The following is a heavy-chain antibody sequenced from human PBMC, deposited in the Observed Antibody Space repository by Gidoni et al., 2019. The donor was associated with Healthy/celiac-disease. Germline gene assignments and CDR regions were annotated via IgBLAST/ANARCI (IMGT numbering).Heavy chain of an antibody. J-gene: IGHJ4*02. D-gene: IGHD6-6*01. Sequence: QVQLVESGGGVVQPGRSLSLSCAASGFTFSSYGMHWVRQAPGKGLEWVAVIWYDGSNKYYADSVKGRFTISRDNSKNTLYLQMNSLRAEDTAVYYCARDFEYSSSSPHYWGQGTLVTVSS. CDR3: ARDFEYSSSSPHY. CDR1: GFTFSSYG. CDR2: IWYDGSNK. V-gene: IGHV3-33*01.